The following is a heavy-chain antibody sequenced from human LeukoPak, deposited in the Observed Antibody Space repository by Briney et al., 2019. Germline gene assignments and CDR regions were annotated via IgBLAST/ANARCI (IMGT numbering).Heavy chain of an antibody. CDR1: GFTFSSYG. J-gene: IGHJ4*02. CDR2: ISYDGSDK. V-gene: IGHV3-30*18. CDR3: AKDGFDYYDSSGYYYFNY. Sequence: GGSLRLSCAASGFTFSSYGMHWVRQAPGKGLEWVAVISYDGSDKYYADSVKGRFTISRDNSKNTLYLQMNSLRAEDTAVHYCAKDGFDYYDSSGYYYFNYWGQGTLVTVSS. D-gene: IGHD3-22*01.